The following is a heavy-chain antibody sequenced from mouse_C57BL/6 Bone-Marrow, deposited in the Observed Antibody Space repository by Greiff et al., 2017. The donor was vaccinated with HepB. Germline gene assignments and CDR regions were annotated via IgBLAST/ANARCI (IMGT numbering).Heavy chain of an antibody. CDR2: INPSSGYT. CDR3: AFYDYDYFDY. CDR1: GYTFTSYT. D-gene: IGHD2-4*01. J-gene: IGHJ2*01. Sequence: VQRVESGAELARPGASVKMSCKASGYTFTSYTMHWVKQRPGQGLEWIGYINPSSGYTKYNQKFKDKATLTADKSSSTAYMQLSILTSEDSAVYYCAFYDYDYFDYWGQGTTLTVSS. V-gene: IGHV1-4*01.